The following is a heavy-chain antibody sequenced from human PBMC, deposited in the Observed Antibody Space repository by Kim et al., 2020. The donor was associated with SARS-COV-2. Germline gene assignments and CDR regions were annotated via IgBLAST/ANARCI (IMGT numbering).Heavy chain of an antibody. Sequence: GGSLRLSCEASGFTFSNYDMHWVRQPTGKGLEWVSAIGTGGDTYYPGSVKGRFTISRENAKNALYLQMNSLRAGDTAVYYCARAPKAAAGMCDIWGQGT. V-gene: IGHV3-13*01. CDR1: GFTFSNYD. CDR3: ARAPKAAAGMCDI. CDR2: IGTGGDT. J-gene: IGHJ3*02. D-gene: IGHD6-13*01.